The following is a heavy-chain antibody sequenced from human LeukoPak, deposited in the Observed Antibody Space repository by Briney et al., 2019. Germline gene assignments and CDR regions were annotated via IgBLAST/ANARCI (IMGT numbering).Heavy chain of an antibody. Sequence: GESLKISCKGSGYSFTSYWIGWVRQMPGKGLEWMGIIYPGDSDTRYSPSFQGQVTVSADKSISTAYLQWSSLKASDTAMYYCARLAVATIRVCSGGSCSSLGAFDIWGQGTMVTVSS. CDR3: ARLAVATIRVCSGGSCSSLGAFDI. V-gene: IGHV5-51*01. J-gene: IGHJ3*02. CDR1: GYSFTSYW. CDR2: IYPGDSDT. D-gene: IGHD2-15*01.